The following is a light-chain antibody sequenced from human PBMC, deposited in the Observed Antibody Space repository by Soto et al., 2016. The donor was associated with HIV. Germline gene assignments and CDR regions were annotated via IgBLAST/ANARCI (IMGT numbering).Light chain of an antibody. J-gene: IGKJ1*01. CDR2: DAS. CDR3: QQSYSIPPVT. CDR1: QDIRND. V-gene: IGKV1-39*01. Sequence: DIQMTQSPSSLAASVGDRVTITCRASQDIRNDLGWYQQKPGKAPKRLIYDASSLQSGVPSRFSGGGSGTDFTLSISSLQPEDFATYYCQQSYSIPPVTFGQGTKVEIK.